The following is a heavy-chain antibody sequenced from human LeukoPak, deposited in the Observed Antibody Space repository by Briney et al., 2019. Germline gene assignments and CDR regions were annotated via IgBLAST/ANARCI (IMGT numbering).Heavy chain of an antibody. Sequence: GGSLRLSCAASGFTFSSYSMNWVRQAPGRGLEWVSYISSSSTTIYYADSVKGRFTISRDNAKNSLYLQMNSLRAEDTAVYYCARVLHKRNYDSSVYYGYWGQGTLVTVSS. CDR1: GFTFSSYS. J-gene: IGHJ4*02. V-gene: IGHV3-48*01. D-gene: IGHD3-22*01. CDR3: ARVLHKRNYDSSVYYGY. CDR2: ISSSSTTI.